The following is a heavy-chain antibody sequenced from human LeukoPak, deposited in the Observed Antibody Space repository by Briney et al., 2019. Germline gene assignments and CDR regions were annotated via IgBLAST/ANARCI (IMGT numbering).Heavy chain of an antibody. CDR1: GGSFSGCY. Sequence: SETLSLTCAVYGGSFSGCYWSWIRQHPGKGLEWIGYIYYSGSTYYNPSLKSRVTISVDTSKNQFSLKLSSVTAADTAVYYCARDEAGVTRRTFDIWGQGTMVTVSS. D-gene: IGHD3-10*01. V-gene: IGHV4-31*11. CDR2: IYYSGST. CDR3: ARDEAGVTRRTFDI. J-gene: IGHJ3*02.